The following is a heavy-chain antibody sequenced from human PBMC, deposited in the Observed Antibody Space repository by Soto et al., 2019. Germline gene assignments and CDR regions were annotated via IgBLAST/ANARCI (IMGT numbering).Heavy chain of an antibody. CDR2: ISAYNGNT. Sequence: QVQLVQSGAEVKKPGASVKVSCKASGYTFTRYGISWVRQAPGQGLEWMGWISAYNGNTNYAQKLPGRVTMTPDTSTSTADMELRSLGSDETDVYYCARVVQDVLLWFGELRRGSGMDVWGQETTVTVSS. CDR3: ARVVQDVLLWFGELRRGSGMDV. D-gene: IGHD3-10*01. V-gene: IGHV1-18*01. CDR1: GYTFTRYG. J-gene: IGHJ6*02.